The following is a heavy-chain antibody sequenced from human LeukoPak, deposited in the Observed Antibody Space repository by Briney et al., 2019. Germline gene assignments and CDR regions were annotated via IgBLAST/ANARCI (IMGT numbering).Heavy chain of an antibody. CDR1: GFTFSSYG. Sequence: GGSLRLSCAASGFTFSSYGMHWVRQAPGKGLEWVAVIWYDGSNKYYADSVKGRFTISRDNSKNTLYLQVNSLRAEDTAVYYCARSSSGWYSFDYWGQGTLVTVSS. D-gene: IGHD6-19*01. J-gene: IGHJ4*02. CDR3: ARSSSGWYSFDY. V-gene: IGHV3-33*01. CDR2: IWYDGSNK.